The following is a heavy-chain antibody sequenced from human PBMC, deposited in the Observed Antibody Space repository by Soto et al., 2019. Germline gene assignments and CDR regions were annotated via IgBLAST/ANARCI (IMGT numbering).Heavy chain of an antibody. J-gene: IGHJ6*01. V-gene: IGHV1-58*01. CDR3: AADGRLGSYWGKYYYSGMDV. CDR1: GFTFTSSA. Sequence: QMQLVQSGPEVKKPGTSVKVSCKASGFTFTSSAVQWVRQARGQRLEWIGWIVVGSGNTNYAQKFQERVTITRDMSTSTAYMELRSLRPQDPAAYNCAADGRLGSYWGKYYYSGMDVWGQGTRVTVTS. D-gene: IGHD1-26*01. CDR2: IVVGSGNT.